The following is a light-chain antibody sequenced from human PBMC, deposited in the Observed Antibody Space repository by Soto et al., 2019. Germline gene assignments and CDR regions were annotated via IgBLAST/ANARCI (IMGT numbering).Light chain of an antibody. J-gene: IGKJ1*01. CDR1: QTISRW. CDR3: QEYNNYWT. V-gene: IGKV1-5*01. CDR2: TAS. Sequence: DIQMTQSRSTLSSSVGDTVTSTSRASQTISRWLAGYQQKPGKAPRRLIYTASTVESGVPSRVCASGYGTKFSLPISSLPPDDFATYYCQEYNNYWTFGQGTKVDIK.